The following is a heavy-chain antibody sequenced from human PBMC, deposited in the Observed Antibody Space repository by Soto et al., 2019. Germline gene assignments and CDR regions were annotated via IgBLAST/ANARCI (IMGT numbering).Heavy chain of an antibody. V-gene: IGHV3-23*01. Sequence: PGGSMRLSCAASGFTFSNYVMSWVRQDPGKGLEWVSGISGSGTATYYADSVKGRFTISRDNSKNMYLQMNSLRAEDTAVYYCAKDLRYCSGVSCSLGVIDYWGQGTLVTVSS. J-gene: IGHJ4*02. CDR2: ISGSGTAT. CDR1: GFTFSNYV. CDR3: AKDLRYCSGVSCSLGVIDY. D-gene: IGHD2-15*01.